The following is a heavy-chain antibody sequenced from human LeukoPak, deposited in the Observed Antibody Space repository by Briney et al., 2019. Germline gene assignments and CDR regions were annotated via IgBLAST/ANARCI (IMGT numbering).Heavy chain of an antibody. J-gene: IGHJ4*02. D-gene: IGHD3-3*01. CDR3: ARGDYDFWSGLIDY. CDR1: GFTFSSYA. Sequence: GGSLRLSCAASGFTFSSYAMHWVRQAPGKGLEWVAVISYDGSNKYYADSVKGRFTISRDNSKNTLYLQINSLRAEDTAVYYCARGDYDFWSGLIDYWGQGTLVTVSS. CDR2: ISYDGSNK. V-gene: IGHV3-30-3*01.